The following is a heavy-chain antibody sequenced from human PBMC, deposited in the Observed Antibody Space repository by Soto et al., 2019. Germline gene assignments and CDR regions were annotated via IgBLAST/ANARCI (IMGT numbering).Heavy chain of an antibody. CDR3: ARSQGSSTSGEIHYYSYYSMDV. Sequence: QVQLVQSGAEVKKPGSSVKVSCKASGGTFSSYAISWVRQAPGQGLEWLGGIIPIVGSANYAQKFQGRVTITADESTSTAYMELSSLRSEDTAVYACARSQGSSTSGEIHYYSYYSMDVWGQGTTVPVSS. CDR2: IIPIVGSA. D-gene: IGHD2-2*01. J-gene: IGHJ6*02. CDR1: GGTFSSYA. V-gene: IGHV1-69*01.